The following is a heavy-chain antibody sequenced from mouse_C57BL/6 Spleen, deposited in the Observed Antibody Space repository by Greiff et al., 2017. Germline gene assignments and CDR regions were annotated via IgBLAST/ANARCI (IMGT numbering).Heavy chain of an antibody. CDR1: GFTFSDYG. J-gene: IGHJ4*01. Sequence: EVQRVESGGGLVKPGGSLKLSCAASGFTFSDYGMHWVRQAPEKGLEWVAYIMSGSSTIYYADTVKGRFTITRDNAKHTLFLQMTSLMSEDTTMYYSSREVYYDYDGYSMDDWGQGTSVTVSS. CDR2: IMSGSSTI. CDR3: SREVYYDYDGYSMDD. V-gene: IGHV5-17*01. D-gene: IGHD2-4*01.